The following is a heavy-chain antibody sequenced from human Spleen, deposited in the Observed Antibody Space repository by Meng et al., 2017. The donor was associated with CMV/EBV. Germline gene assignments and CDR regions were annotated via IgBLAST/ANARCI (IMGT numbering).Heavy chain of an antibody. CDR1: GGTFSSYA. V-gene: IGHV1-69*12. J-gene: IGHJ5*02. Sequence: QVHRGQSGAEVKKPGSSVKVSCKASGGTFSSYAISWVRQAPGQGLEWMGGIIPIFGTANYAQKFQGRVTITADESTSTAYMELSSLRSEDTAVYYCASGPNTYYYDSSGYGFDPWGQGTLVTVSS. CDR3: ASGPNTYYYDSSGYGFDP. CDR2: IIPIFGTA. D-gene: IGHD3-22*01.